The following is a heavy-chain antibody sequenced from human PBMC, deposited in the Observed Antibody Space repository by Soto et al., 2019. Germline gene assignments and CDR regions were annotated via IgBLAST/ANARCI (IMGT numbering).Heavy chain of an antibody. CDR2: INPRTGGK. CDR1: GYKFTGFF. CDR3: SSRDDNSESPMDY. V-gene: IGHV1-2*02. J-gene: IGHJ4*02. Sequence: QVRLVQSGAEVKKPGASVSLSCQASGYKFTGFFVHWVRLAPGQGLEWMGWINPRTGGKNSAQKFQGRVKVTTDTTSSTAFMELNRLVSDDTAVYYCSSRDDNSESPMDYWGQGTLVTVSS. D-gene: IGHD3-10*01.